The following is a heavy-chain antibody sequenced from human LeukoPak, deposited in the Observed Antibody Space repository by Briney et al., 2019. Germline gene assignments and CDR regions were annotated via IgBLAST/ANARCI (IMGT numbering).Heavy chain of an antibody. V-gene: IGHV3-7*01. CDR1: GFTFSSYW. Sequence: GGSLRLSCAASGFTFSSYWTSWVRQAPGKGLEWVANIKQDGSEKYYVDSVKGRFTISRDNAKNSLYLQMNSLRAEDTAVYYCARGSSLGYCTNGVCYLDYWGQGTLVTVSS. D-gene: IGHD2-8*01. J-gene: IGHJ4*02. CDR2: IKQDGSEK. CDR3: ARGSSLGYCTNGVCYLDY.